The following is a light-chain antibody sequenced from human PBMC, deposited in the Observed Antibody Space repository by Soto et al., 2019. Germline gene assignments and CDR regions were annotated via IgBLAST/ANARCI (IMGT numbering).Light chain of an antibody. CDR1: SSNIGGNS. V-gene: IGLV1-44*01. J-gene: IGLJ3*02. CDR3: AAWDDSLNGWV. Sequence: QSVLNQPHSASGIPGQRVTISCSGGSSNIGGNSVHWYQLLPRTATKLVFSSNDQRPSGVPDRFSDSKAGTSASLASSGHQSEFEADLYRAAWDDSLNGWVCLGGTTLTVL. CDR2: SND.